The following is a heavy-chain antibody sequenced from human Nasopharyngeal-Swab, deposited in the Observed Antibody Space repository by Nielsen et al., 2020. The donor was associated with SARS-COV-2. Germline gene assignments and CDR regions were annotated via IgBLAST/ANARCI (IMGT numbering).Heavy chain of an antibody. Sequence: ASVKVSCKVSGYTLTELSMHWVRQAPGKGLEWTGGFDPKDGETIYAQKFQGRVTMTEDTSTDTAYMELSSLRSEDTAVYYCATGAAVAGTPISYYYYYGMDVWGQGTTVTVSS. D-gene: IGHD6-19*01. V-gene: IGHV1-24*01. CDR3: ATGAAVAGTPISYYYYYGMDV. CDR2: FDPKDGET. J-gene: IGHJ6*02. CDR1: GYTLTELS.